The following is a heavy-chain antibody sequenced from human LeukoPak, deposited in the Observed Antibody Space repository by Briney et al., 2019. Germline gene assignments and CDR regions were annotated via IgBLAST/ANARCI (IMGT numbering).Heavy chain of an antibody. CDR1: GFTFSSHG. CDR3: ARNLRKYGSNSEYFDY. CDR2: IWYDASNK. D-gene: IGHD4-23*01. V-gene: IGHV3-33*01. J-gene: IGHJ4*02. Sequence: PGRSLRLSCAASGFTFSSHGMHWVRQAPGKGLEGVAVIWYDASNKYYADSVKGRFTVSRDNSKNTLYLQMNSLRAEDTAMYYCARNLRKYGSNSEYFDYWGQGTVVTVSS.